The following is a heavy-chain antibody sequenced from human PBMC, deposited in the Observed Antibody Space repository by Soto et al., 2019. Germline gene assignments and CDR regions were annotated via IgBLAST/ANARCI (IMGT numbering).Heavy chain of an antibody. CDR3: ARDYGSGTQYYYYCMDV. CDR2: IIPIFGTA. V-gene: IGHV1-69*01. CDR1: GGTFSSYA. J-gene: IGHJ6*02. Sequence: QVQLVQSGAEVKKPGSSVKVSCKASGGTFSSYAISWVRQAPGQGLEWMGGIIPIFGTANYAQKFQGRVTITADESTSTAYMELSSLRSEDTAVYYCARDYGSGTQYYYYCMDVWGQGTTVTVSS. D-gene: IGHD1-26*01.